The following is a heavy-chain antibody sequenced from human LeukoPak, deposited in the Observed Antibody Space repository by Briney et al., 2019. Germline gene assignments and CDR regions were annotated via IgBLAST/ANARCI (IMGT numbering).Heavy chain of an antibody. V-gene: IGHV1-69*04. CDR2: IIPVVGIG. J-gene: IGHJ6*02. CDR1: GGPFISQT. D-gene: IGHD2-2*01. Sequence: SVKVFCKASGGPFISQTISWVRQAPGQGLEWMGRIIPVVGIGDYPQKFQGRVTITADKDKSTAYMELSSLTSEDTAVYYCAREYHPPKIRGSTPYHYYGMDVWGQGTTVTVSS. CDR3: AREYHPPKIRGSTPYHYYGMDV.